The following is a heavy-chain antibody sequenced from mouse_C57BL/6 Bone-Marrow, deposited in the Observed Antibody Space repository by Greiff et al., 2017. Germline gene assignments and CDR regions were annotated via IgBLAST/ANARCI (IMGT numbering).Heavy chain of an antibody. V-gene: IGHV5-6*01. CDR1: GFTFSSYG. D-gene: IGHD3-3*01. CDR2: ISSGGSYT. J-gene: IGHJ4*01. Sequence: EVQLVESGGDLVKPGGSLKLSCAASGFTFSSYGMSWVRQTPDKRLEWVATISSGGSYTYYPDSVKGRFTISRDNAKNTLYLQMSSLKSEDTAMYYCARGGRRYAMDYWGQGTSVTVSS. CDR3: ARGGRRYAMDY.